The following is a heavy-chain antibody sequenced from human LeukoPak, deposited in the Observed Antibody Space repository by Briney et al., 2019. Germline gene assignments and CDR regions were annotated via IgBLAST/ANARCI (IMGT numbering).Heavy chain of an antibody. V-gene: IGHV3-23*01. CDR2: ISGSGDSA. CDR3: ARADEPRKYSGSYFGGNWFDP. Sequence: PGGSLRLSCAASGFSFSNYAMAWVRQAPGKGLEWVSSISGSGDSAHYADSVKGRFTISRDNSKNPLYLQMNSLRAEDTAVYYCARADEPRKYSGSYFGGNWFDPWGQGTLVTVSS. CDR1: GFSFSNYA. J-gene: IGHJ5*02. D-gene: IGHD1-26*01.